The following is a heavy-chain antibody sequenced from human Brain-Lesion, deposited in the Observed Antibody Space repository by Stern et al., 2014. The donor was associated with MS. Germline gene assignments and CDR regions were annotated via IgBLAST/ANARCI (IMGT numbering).Heavy chain of an antibody. CDR2: IHPNTGGT. Sequence: VPLVESGAEVKKPGASVKVSCKTSGYIFTGYYIHWVRQAPGQGLEWMAWIHPNTGGTKYAKKFQGRVTMSRDTSISTAYVELSSLTSDDTAVYYCARDQRGITIFGVVTDYYYLGMDVWGQGTTVTVSS. D-gene: IGHD3-3*01. CDR1: GYIFTGYY. CDR3: ARDQRGITIFGVVTDYYYLGMDV. V-gene: IGHV1-2*02. J-gene: IGHJ6*02.